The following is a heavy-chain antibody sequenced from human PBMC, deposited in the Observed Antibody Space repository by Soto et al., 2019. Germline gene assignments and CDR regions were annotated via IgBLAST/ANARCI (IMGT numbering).Heavy chain of an antibody. CDR1: GYTFTSYA. CDR3: ARDPSYDFWSGYPDY. D-gene: IGHD3-3*01. V-gene: IGHV1-3*01. CDR2: INAGNGNT. Sequence: ASVKVSCKASGYTFTSYAMHWVRQAPGQRLEWMGWINAGNGNTKYSQKFQGRVTITRDTSASTAYMELSSLRSEDTAVYHCARDPSYDFWSGYPDYWGQGTLVTVSS. J-gene: IGHJ4*02.